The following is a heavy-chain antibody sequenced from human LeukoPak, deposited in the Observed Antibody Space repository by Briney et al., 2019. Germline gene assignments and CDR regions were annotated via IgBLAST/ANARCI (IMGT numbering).Heavy chain of an antibody. CDR3: ARNYVDTRGSSYGTLDY. Sequence: GGSLRLSCAASGFTFSTYWMSWVRQAPGKGLEWVANIKEDGSQKYYVDSVKGRFTIFRDNAKNSLYLRMNSLRAEDTAVYFCARNYVDTRGSSYGTLDYWAREPWSPSSQ. CDR2: IKEDGSQK. D-gene: IGHD5-18*01. V-gene: IGHV3-7*01. CDR1: GFTFSTYW. J-gene: IGHJ4*02.